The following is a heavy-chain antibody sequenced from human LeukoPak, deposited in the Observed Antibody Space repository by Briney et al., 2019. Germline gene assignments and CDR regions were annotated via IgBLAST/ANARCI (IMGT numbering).Heavy chain of an antibody. J-gene: IGHJ4*02. CDR2: INPNSGGT. V-gene: IGHV1-2*04. CDR3: ARGAIQLWLIGGGYFDY. Sequence: ASVKVSCKASGYTFTGYYMHWVRQAPGQGLEWMGWINPNSGGTNYAQTFQGWVTMTRDTSISTAYMELSRLRSDDTAVYYRARGAIQLWLIGGGYFDYWGQGTLVTVSS. D-gene: IGHD5-18*01. CDR1: GYTFTGYY.